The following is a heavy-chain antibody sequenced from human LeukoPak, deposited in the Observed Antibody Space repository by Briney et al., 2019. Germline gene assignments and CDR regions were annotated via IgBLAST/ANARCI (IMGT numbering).Heavy chain of an antibody. Sequence: SETLSLTCAVSGYSISSGYYWGWIRQPPGKGLEWIGSIYHSGSTYYNPSLKSRVPISVDTSKNQFSLKLSSVTAADTAVYYCARQDLYYYYYMDVWGKGTTVTVSS. J-gene: IGHJ6*03. CDR1: GYSISSGYY. D-gene: IGHD2-15*01. CDR2: IYHSGST. V-gene: IGHV4-38-2*01. CDR3: ARQDLYYYYYMDV.